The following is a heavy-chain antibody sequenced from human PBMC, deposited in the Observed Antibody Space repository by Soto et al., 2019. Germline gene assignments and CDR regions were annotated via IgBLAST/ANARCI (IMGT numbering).Heavy chain of an antibody. CDR2: IYPGDSDT. V-gene: IGHV5-51*01. J-gene: IGHJ6*02. CDR1: GYSFTSYW. Sequence: GDSLKISCKGSGYSFTSYWIGWVRQMPGKGLECMGIIYPGDSDTRYSPSFQGQVTISADKSISTAYLQWSSLKASDTAMYYCARPRYPGRGYYGMDVWGQGTTVTVSS. D-gene: IGHD2-15*01. CDR3: ARPRYPGRGYYGMDV.